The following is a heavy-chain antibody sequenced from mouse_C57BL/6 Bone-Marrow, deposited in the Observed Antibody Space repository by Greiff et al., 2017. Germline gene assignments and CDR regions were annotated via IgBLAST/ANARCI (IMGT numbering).Heavy chain of an antibody. Sequence: VQLQQPGAELVRPGASVTLSCKASGYTFTDYEMHWVKQTPVHGLEWIGAIDPETGGTAYNQKFKGKAILTADTSSSTAYMELSSLTSEDSAVYYCTRVVRGFAYWGQGTTVTVSA. V-gene: IGHV1-15*01. CDR2: IDPETGGT. CDR3: TRVVRGFAY. D-gene: IGHD1-1*01. CDR1: GYTFTDYE. J-gene: IGHJ3*01.